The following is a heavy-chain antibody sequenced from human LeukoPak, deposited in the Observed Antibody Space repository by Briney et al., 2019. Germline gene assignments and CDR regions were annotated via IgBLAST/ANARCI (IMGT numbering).Heavy chain of an antibody. D-gene: IGHD1-14*01. V-gene: IGHV3-7*03. Sequence: GGSLRLSCAASTFTFSNYWMSWVRQAPGKGLEWVANIKQDGSEKYYVDSVKGRFTISRDNAKTSLYLQMNSLRAEDAAVYYCARDVLAAGATGTFDIWGQGTMVTVSS. CDR2: IKQDGSEK. CDR3: ARDVLAAGATGTFDI. J-gene: IGHJ3*02. CDR1: TFTFSNYW.